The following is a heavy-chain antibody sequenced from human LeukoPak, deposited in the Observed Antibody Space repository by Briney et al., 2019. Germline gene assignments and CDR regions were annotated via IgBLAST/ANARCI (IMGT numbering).Heavy chain of an antibody. CDR2: IYSGGST. D-gene: IGHD3-22*01. CDR1: GFTVSSNY. CDR3: ARAVSSGYDPFDY. V-gene: IGHV3-53*01. J-gene: IGHJ4*02. Sequence: GGSLRLSCAASGFTVSSNYMSWVRQAPGKGLEWVSVIYSGGSTYYADSVKGRFTISRDNSKNTLYLQMNSLRAEDTAVYYCARAVSSGYDPFDYWGQGTLVTVSS.